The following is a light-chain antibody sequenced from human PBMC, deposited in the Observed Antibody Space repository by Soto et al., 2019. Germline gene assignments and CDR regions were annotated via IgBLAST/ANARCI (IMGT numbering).Light chain of an antibody. CDR1: SSNIGSNS. V-gene: IGLV1-44*01. CDR3: AAWDDSLNGPV. J-gene: IGLJ2*01. CDR2: SNI. Sequence: QSVLTQPPSASGSPGQRVTISCSGSSSNIGSNSVNWYQQLPGTAPKLVIYSNIQRPSGAPDRISGSRSDTSASLAISGLQSGDEAYYYCAAWDDSLNGPVFGGGTQLTVL.